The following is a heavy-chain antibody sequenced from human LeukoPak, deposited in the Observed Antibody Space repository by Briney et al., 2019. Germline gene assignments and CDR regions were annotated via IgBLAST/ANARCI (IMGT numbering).Heavy chain of an antibody. CDR2: ISWNSGKI. V-gene: IGHV3-9*01. Sequence: PGGSLRLSCAASGFTFDDYGMHWVRQAPGKGLEWVSGISWNSGKIGYADSVKGRFTISRDNAKNSLYLQIDSLRGEDTAFYYCARDIRPYDYHHMDVWGQGTTVTVSS. J-gene: IGHJ6*02. CDR3: ARDIRPYDYHHMDV. CDR1: GFTFDDYG.